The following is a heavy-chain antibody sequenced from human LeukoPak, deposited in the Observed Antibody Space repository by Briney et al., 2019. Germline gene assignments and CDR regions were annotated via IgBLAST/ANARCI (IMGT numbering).Heavy chain of an antibody. V-gene: IGHV3-7*03. Sequence: GRSLRLSCAASGFTFSNHGMHWVRQAPGKGLEWVASINHNGNVNYYVDSVKGRFTISRDNAKNSLYLQMSNLRAEDTAVYFCARGGGLDVWGQGATVTVSS. CDR2: INHNGNVN. CDR1: GFTFSNHG. J-gene: IGHJ6*02. D-gene: IGHD3-16*01. CDR3: ARGGGLDV.